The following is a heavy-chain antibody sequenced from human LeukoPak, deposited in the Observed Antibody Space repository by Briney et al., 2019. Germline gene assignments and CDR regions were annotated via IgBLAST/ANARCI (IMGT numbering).Heavy chain of an antibody. D-gene: IGHD6-19*01. CDR1: GGSFRGYY. CDR3: ARGRESSGWDFDY. J-gene: IGHJ4*02. CDR2: INHSGST. V-gene: IGHV4-34*01. Sequence: SETLSLTCAVYGGSFRGYYWSWIRQPPGKGLEWIGEINHSGSTNYNPSLKSRVTISVDTSKNQFSLKLSSVTAADTAVYYCARGRESSGWDFDYWGQGTLVTVSS.